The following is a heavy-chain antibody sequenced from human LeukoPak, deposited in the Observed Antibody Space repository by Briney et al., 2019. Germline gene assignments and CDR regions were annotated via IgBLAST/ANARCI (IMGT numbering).Heavy chain of an antibody. CDR3: AKKVSLLDQPYLGYYMDV. V-gene: IGHV3-30*02. D-gene: IGHD3/OR15-3a*01. Sequence: GGSLRLSCAASGFTFDSFGMHWVRQAPGKGLEWVAFMRYDGSDKYYADSVKGRFTISRDNSKNTLYLQMNSLRAEDTAVYYCAKKVSLLDQPYLGYYMDVWGKGTTVTVSS. J-gene: IGHJ6*03. CDR2: MRYDGSDK. CDR1: GFTFDSFG.